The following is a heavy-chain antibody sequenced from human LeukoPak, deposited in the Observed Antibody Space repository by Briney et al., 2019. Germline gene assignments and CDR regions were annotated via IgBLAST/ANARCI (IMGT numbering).Heavy chain of an antibody. D-gene: IGHD3-22*01. CDR1: GFTFSSYA. CDR2: ISGSGGST. Sequence: AGGSLRLSCAASGFTFSSYAMSWVRQAPGKGLGWVSAISGSGGSTYYADSVKGRFTISRDNSKNTLYLQMNSLRAEDTAVYYCAKDHSSGYNWFDPWGQGTLVTVSS. V-gene: IGHV3-23*01. CDR3: AKDHSSGYNWFDP. J-gene: IGHJ5*02.